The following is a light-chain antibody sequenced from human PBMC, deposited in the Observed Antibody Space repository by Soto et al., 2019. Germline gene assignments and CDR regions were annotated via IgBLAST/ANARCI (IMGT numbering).Light chain of an antibody. CDR2: DAA. J-gene: IGKJ1*01. V-gene: IGKV3-15*01. CDR1: QSVNSN. Sequence: EIVMTQSPGTLSVSPGERATLSCRASQSVNSNSAWYQQKPGQSPRLLIYDAATRATDIPARFSGSGSGTKFTLTISSLQSEDFAVYYCQQYNDWPRTFGQGTKVDIK. CDR3: QQYNDWPRT.